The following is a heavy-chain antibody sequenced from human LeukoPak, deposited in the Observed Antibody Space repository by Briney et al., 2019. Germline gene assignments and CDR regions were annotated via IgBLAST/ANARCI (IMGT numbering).Heavy chain of an antibody. CDR3: AKVALSGFLECMDS. CDR2: ISGTGGNT. Sequence: PGGSLRLSCAASGFTFSSYAMSWVRQAPGKGLEWVSAISGTGGNTYYADSVKGRFTISRDNSKNTLYLQMNSLRAEGTAVYYCAKVALSGFLECMDSWGQGALVTVSS. CDR1: GFTFSSYA. V-gene: IGHV3-23*01. J-gene: IGHJ4*02. D-gene: IGHD3-3*01.